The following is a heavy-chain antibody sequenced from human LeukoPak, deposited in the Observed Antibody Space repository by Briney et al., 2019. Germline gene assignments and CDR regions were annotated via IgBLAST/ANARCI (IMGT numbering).Heavy chain of an antibody. CDR3: ARVSGYDWESFYDY. Sequence: SETLSLTCTVYGGSFSDYYWSWIRQPPGKGLEWIGYIYYSGSTNYNPSLKSRVTISVDTSKNQFSLKLNSVTAADTAVYYCARVSGYDWESFYDYWGQGTLVTVSS. D-gene: IGHD5-12*01. CDR1: GGSFSDYY. J-gene: IGHJ4*02. CDR2: IYYSGST. V-gene: IGHV4-59*01.